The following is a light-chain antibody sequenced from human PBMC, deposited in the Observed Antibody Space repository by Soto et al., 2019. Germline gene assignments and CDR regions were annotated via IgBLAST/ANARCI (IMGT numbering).Light chain of an antibody. CDR3: HQRKSWPRT. J-gene: IGKJ1*01. V-gene: IGKV3-11*01. CDR1: QSVTSNY. Sequence: EIALTQSPGTVSLSPVEIATLSFMASQSVTSNYLAWYQQKPGQAPRLLIYDTSNRATGIPARFSGSGSGTDFTLTISSLEPEDFAVYYCHQRKSWPRTFGQGTKVDIK. CDR2: DTS.